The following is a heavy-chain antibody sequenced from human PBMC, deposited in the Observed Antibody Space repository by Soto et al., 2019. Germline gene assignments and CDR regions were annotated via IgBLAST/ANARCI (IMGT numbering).Heavy chain of an antibody. J-gene: IGHJ4*02. CDR3: ARDASARHYDHSFRDPEVFDY. CDR2: LSAYDGNT. D-gene: IGHD3-22*01. CDR1: GYTFTSYG. Sequence: HVQLVQSVAEVKKPGASVKVSCKASGYTFTSYGVSWVRQAPGQVLEWLGGLSAYDGNTDYAQNLQGRVTMTTDTSTSTAYMELRSLISADTAGYYCARDASARHYDHSFRDPEVFDYWGQGTLVTVSS. V-gene: IGHV1-18*01.